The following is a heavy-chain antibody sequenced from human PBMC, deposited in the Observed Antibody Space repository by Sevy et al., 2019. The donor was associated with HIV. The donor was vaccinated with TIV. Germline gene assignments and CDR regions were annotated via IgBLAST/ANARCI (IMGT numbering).Heavy chain of an antibody. V-gene: IGHV4-59*01. CDR2: IYYSGST. CDR1: GGSISSYY. Sequence: SETLSLTCTVSGGSISSYYWSWIRQPPGKGLEWIGYIYYSGSTNYNPSLKSRVTISVDTSKNPFSLKLSSVTAADTAVYYCARDLSGWYFDYWGQGTLVTVSS. CDR3: ARDLSGWYFDY. D-gene: IGHD6-19*01. J-gene: IGHJ4*02.